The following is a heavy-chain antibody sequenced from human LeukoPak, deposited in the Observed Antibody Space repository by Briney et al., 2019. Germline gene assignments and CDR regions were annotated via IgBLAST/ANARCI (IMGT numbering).Heavy chain of an antibody. V-gene: IGHV1-69*13. CDR3: ARERFPGYYYDSSGYYPAFDY. D-gene: IGHD3-22*01. J-gene: IGHJ4*02. CDR1: GGTFSSYA. CDR2: IIPIFGTA. Sequence: GASVKVSCKASGGTFSSYAISWVRQAPGQGLEWMGGIIPIFGTANYAQKFQGRVTITADESTSTAYMELSSLRSEDTAVYYCARERFPGYYYDSSGYYPAFDYWGQGTLVTVSS.